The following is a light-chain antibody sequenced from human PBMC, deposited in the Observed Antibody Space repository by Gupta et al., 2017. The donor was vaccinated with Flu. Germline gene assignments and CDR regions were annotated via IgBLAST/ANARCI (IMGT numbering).Light chain of an antibody. CDR3: QQYYSTPPT. Sequence: SLGERATINCKSSQSVLYSSNNKNYLAWYQQKPGQPPKLLIYWASTRESGVTDRFSGSRSGTDFTLTISSLQAEDVAVYYCQQYYSTPPTFGQGTKVEIK. V-gene: IGKV4-1*01. J-gene: IGKJ1*01. CDR2: WAS. CDR1: QSVLYSSNNKNY.